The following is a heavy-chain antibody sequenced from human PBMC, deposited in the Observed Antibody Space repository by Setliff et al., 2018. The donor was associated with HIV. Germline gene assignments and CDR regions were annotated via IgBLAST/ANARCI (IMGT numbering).Heavy chain of an antibody. V-gene: IGHV4-34*01. Sequence: PSETLSLTCAVYGGSLSGYYWSWVRQSPGRGLEWIGEINQSGNTNFNPSLKSRLIISVDTSKSRFSLKLTSVTAADTALYYCAREGGQGYSGSGSFYHRNFDLWGRGTLVTVS. J-gene: IGHJ2*01. D-gene: IGHD3-10*01. CDR1: GGSLSGYY. CDR2: INQSGNT. CDR3: AREGGQGYSGSGSFYHRNFDL.